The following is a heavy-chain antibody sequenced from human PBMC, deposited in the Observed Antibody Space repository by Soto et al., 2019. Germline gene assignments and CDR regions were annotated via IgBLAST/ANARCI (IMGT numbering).Heavy chain of an antibody. J-gene: IGHJ6*02. CDR1: GFTFFDYA. CDR3: AKDRSSGSPYYGMDF. V-gene: IGHV3-9*01. CDR2: FKWNSGDV. D-gene: IGHD3-10*01. Sequence: GGSLRLSCAASGFTFFDYAIHFFRQFPVKGLEWVSGFKWNSGDVGYADSVKGRFTISRDNAKNSLYLQMNSLRPEDTAVYYCAKDRSSGSPYYGMDFWGQGTMVTVSS.